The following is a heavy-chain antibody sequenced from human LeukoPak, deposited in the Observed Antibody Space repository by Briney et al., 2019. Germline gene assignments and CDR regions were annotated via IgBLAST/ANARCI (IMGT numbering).Heavy chain of an antibody. CDR3: AGNAVVVAAPYYYYGMDV. J-gene: IGHJ6*02. V-gene: IGHV3-74*01. Sequence: GGSLRLSCAASGFTFSSHWMHWVRQAPGKGLVWVSRINSDGSSTSYADSVKGRFTISRDNAKNTLYLQMNSLRAEDTAVYYCAGNAVVVAAPYYYYGMDVWGQGTTVTVSS. D-gene: IGHD2-15*01. CDR1: GFTFSSHW. CDR2: INSDGSST.